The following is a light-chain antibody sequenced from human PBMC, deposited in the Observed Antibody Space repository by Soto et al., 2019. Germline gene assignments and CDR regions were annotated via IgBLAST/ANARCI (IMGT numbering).Light chain of an antibody. V-gene: IGKV3-15*01. Sequence: EIVMTQSPVTLSVSPGETATLSCRASQRVSGNLAWYQHKPGQSPRLLIYCASTRATGIPARFIGSGSGTEFTLTISSLQSEDIAVYYCQQYNSWPSGTFGQGTRLEIK. CDR3: QQYNSWPSGT. CDR1: QRVSGN. J-gene: IGKJ5*01. CDR2: CAS.